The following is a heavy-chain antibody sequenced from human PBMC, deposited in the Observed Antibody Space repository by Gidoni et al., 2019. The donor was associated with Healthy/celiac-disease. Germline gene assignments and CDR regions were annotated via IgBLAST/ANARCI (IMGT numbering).Heavy chain of an antibody. J-gene: IGHJ5*02. Sequence: QVQLQESGPGLVKPSETLSLPGTFSGGSVRSGSYYWSWIRQPPGKGLEWIVYIYYSGSTNYNPSLKSRVTISVDTSKNQFSLKLSSVTAADTAVYYCARGQRVRGVISSDPWGQGTLVTVSS. CDR2: IYYSGST. D-gene: IGHD3-10*01. CDR1: GGSVRSGSYY. V-gene: IGHV4-61*01. CDR3: ARGQRVRGVISSDP.